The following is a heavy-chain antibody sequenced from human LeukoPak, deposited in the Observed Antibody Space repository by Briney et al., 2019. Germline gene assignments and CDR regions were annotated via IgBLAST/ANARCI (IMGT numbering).Heavy chain of an antibody. D-gene: IGHD3-10*01. CDR3: ARDPPFTMVRGVIITEDYYYGMDV. J-gene: IGHJ6*02. V-gene: IGHV1-69*13. CDR1: GGTFSSYA. CDR2: IIPIFGTA. Sequence: SVKVSCKASGGTFSSYAISWVRQAPGQGLEWMGGIIPIFGTANYAQKFQGRVTITADESTSAAYMELSSLRSEDTAVYYCARDPPFTMVRGVIITEDYYYGMDVWGQGTTVTVSS.